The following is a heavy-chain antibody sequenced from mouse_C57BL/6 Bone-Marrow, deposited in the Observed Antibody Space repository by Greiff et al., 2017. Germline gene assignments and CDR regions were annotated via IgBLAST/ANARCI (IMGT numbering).Heavy chain of an antibody. V-gene: IGHV14-4*01. J-gene: IGHJ1*03. Sequence: EVQLQQSGAELVRPGASVKLSCTASGFNIKDYYMHWVQQRPDQGLAWIGWINPENGDTEYASKFQGKATITADTSSNTAYLQLSSLTSEDTAVYYCTTGYCDVWGTGTTVTVSS. CDR2: INPENGDT. CDR1: GFNIKDYY. CDR3: TTGYCDV.